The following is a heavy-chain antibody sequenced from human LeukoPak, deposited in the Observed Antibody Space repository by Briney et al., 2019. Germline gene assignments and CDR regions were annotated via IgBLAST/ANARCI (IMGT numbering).Heavy chain of an antibody. Sequence: SETLSLTCTVSGGSISSYYWTWIRQSAGKGLEWIGRINTSGSTNYNPSLRSRVTMSVNTSKNQFSLNLTSVTAADTAVYSCARGGCDPRWLDPCFLRTLIIDSS. V-gene: IGHV4-4*07. CDR3: ARGGCDPRWLDP. D-gene: IGHD2-15*01. J-gene: IGHJ5*02. CDR2: INTSGST. CDR1: GGSISSYY.